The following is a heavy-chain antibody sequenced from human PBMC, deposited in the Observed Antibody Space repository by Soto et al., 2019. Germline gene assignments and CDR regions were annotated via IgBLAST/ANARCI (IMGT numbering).Heavy chain of an antibody. J-gene: IGHJ3*02. CDR1: GYSFTSYW. CDR3: ASLAPQGVESSSTLLGAFGI. Sequence: PGASLNLSCKGSGYSFTSYWIGWARQMPAKGLEWIGIIYSGDSDTRYSASCQGQGTISADKSISTAYLQWSSLKASDTAMYYCASLAPQGVESSSTLLGAFGIWAQGTRVPVSS. V-gene: IGHV5-51*01. CDR2: IYSGDSDT. D-gene: IGHD6-6*01.